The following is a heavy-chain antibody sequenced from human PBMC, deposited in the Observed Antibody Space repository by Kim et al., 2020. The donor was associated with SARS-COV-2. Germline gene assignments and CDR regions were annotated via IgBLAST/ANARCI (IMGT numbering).Heavy chain of an antibody. CDR1: GGSISSSSYY. V-gene: IGHV4-39*07. CDR3: ARDGYCSGGSCLGRYWFDP. J-gene: IGHJ5*02. Sequence: SETLSLTCTVSGGSISSSSYYWGWIRQPPGKGLEWIGSIYYSGSTYYNPSLKSRVTISVDTSKNQFSLKLSSVTAADTAVYYCARDGYCSGGSCLGRYWFDPWGQGTLVTVSS. D-gene: IGHD2-15*01. CDR2: IYYSGST.